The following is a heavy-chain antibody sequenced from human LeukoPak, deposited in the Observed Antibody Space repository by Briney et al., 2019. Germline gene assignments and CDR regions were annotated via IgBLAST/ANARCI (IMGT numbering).Heavy chain of an antibody. J-gene: IGHJ4*02. D-gene: IGHD3-10*01. CDR2: MNPNSGNT. CDR1: GYTFGTHW. Sequence: ASVKVSCKASGYTFGTHWMHWVRQAPGQGLEWMGWMNPNSGNTGYAQKFQGRVTMTRNTSISTAYMELSSLRSEDTAVYYCARGGGVLGFDYWGQGTLVTVSS. CDR3: ARGGGVLGFDY. V-gene: IGHV1-8*02.